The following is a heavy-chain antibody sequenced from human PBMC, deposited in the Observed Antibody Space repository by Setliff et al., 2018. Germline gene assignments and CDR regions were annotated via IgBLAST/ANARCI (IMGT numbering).Heavy chain of an antibody. V-gene: IGHV4-34*01. CDR2: INHSGST. CDR1: GGSFSAYY. CDR3: ARVARVVLSRNAFDI. D-gene: IGHD2-2*01. J-gene: IGHJ3*02. Sequence: SETLSLTCAVYGGSFSAYYWSWIRQPPGKGLEWIGEINHSGSTNYNPSLKSRVTISVDTSKNQFSLKLSSVTAADTAVYYCARVARVVLSRNAFDIWGQGTMVTVSS.